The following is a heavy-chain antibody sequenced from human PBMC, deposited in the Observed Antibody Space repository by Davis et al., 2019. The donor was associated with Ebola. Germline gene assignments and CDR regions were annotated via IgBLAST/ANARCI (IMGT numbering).Heavy chain of an antibody. CDR2: IRSKTFGGKP. V-gene: IGHV3-49*04. D-gene: IGHD6-13*01. J-gene: IGHJ6*02. Sequence: GGSLRLSCAASGFTFSSYAMSWVRQAPGKGLEWVGFIRSKTFGGKPAYAASVKGRFTISRDDFKRIAYLQMNSLKTEDTAVYYCAGDLKQPPPSYYFGMDVWGRGTTVTVSS. CDR3: AGDLKQPPPSYYFGMDV. CDR1: GFTFSSYA.